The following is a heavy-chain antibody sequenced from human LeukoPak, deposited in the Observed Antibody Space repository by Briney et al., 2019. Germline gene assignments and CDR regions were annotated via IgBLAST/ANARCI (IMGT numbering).Heavy chain of an antibody. V-gene: IGHV4-59*01. CDR1: GGSISSYY. J-gene: IGHJ5*02. CDR2: IYYSGTT. CDR3: ARGVAAPWFDP. Sequence: SETLSLTCSVSGGSISSYYWSWIRQPPGKGLEWIGYIYYSGTTNYKPSLKSRVTMSVGTSKNQFSLKLSSVTAADTAVYYCARGVAAPWFDPWGQGTLSPSPQ. D-gene: IGHD6-6*01.